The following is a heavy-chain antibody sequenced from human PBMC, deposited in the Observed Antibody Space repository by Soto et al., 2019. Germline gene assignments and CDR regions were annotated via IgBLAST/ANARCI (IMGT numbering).Heavy chain of an antibody. J-gene: IGHJ4*02. D-gene: IGHD6-13*01. Sequence: QVQLVQSGAEVKKPGSSVKVSCKASGGTFSSYTISWVRQAPGQGLEWMGRIIPILGIANYAQKFQGRVTSTADKSTSTAYMELSSLRSEDTAVYYCARFSAAGRKYLDYWGQGTLVTVSS. V-gene: IGHV1-69*02. CDR2: IIPILGIA. CDR3: ARFSAAGRKYLDY. CDR1: GGTFSSYT.